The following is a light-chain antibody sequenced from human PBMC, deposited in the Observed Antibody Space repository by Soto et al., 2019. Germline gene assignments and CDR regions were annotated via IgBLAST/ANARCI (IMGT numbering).Light chain of an antibody. J-gene: IGKJ2*01. V-gene: IGKV1-5*03. CDR3: QQYNSYPYT. Sequence: DIQLTQSPSTLSPSVGDRVTITCRASQSISSWLAWYQQKPGKAPKLLIYKASSLESGVPSRFSGSGSGTEFTRTISSLQPDDFATYYCQQYNSYPYTFGQGTKLEIK. CDR1: QSISSW. CDR2: KAS.